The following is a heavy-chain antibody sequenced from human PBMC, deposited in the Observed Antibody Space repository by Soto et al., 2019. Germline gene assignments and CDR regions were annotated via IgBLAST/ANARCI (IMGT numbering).Heavy chain of an antibody. Sequence: SETLSLTCTVSGGYISSYYWSWIRQPPGKGLEWFGYIYYSGSTNYNPSLKSRVTISVDTSKNQFSLKLSSVTAADTAVYYCARDRPHDQLPGEDCYYYYLDVWGKGTTVTLSS. CDR2: IYYSGST. V-gene: IGHV4-59*01. J-gene: IGHJ6*03. D-gene: IGHD2-2*01. CDR1: GGYISSYY. CDR3: ARDRPHDQLPGEDCYYYYLDV.